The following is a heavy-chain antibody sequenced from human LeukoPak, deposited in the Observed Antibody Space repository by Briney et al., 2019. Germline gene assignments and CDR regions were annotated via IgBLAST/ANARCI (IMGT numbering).Heavy chain of an antibody. D-gene: IGHD4-17*01. V-gene: IGHV4-39*01. Sequence: PSETLSLTCTVSGGSISSSTYYWGWIRQPPGKGLEWIGSIYYSGSTYNNPSLKSRVTIFVDTSKNQFSLKLSSVIATDTAVYYCARTYGDYDDAFDVWGQGTMVTVSS. CDR3: ARTYGDYDDAFDV. J-gene: IGHJ3*01. CDR1: GGSISSSTYY. CDR2: IYYSGST.